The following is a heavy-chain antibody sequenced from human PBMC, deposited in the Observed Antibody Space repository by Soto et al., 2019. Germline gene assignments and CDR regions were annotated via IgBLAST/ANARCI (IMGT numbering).Heavy chain of an antibody. V-gene: IGHV1-69*08. CDR1: GGTFSSYT. J-gene: IGHJ3*02. D-gene: IGHD4-17*01. Sequence: QVQLVQSGAEVKKPGSSVKVSCKASGGTFSSYTISWVRQAPGQGLEWMGRIIPILGIANYAQKFQGRVTITADKSTSTAYMELSSLRSEDTAVYYCAREGGHGDANLDAFDIWGQGTMVTVSS. CDR3: AREGGHGDANLDAFDI. CDR2: IIPILGIA.